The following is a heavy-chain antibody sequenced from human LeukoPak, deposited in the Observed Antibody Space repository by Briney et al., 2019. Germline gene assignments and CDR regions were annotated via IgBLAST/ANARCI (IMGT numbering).Heavy chain of an antibody. CDR1: GYSISSGYY. J-gene: IGHJ4*02. D-gene: IGHD3-3*01. Sequence: SETLSLTCTVSGYSISSGYYWGWIRQPPGKGLEWIGSIYHSGSTYYNPSLKSRVTISVDTSKNQFSLKLSSVTAADTAVYYCARVGRLFGVVTVDYWGQGALVTVSS. CDR3: ARVGRLFGVVTVDY. V-gene: IGHV4-38-2*02. CDR2: IYHSGST.